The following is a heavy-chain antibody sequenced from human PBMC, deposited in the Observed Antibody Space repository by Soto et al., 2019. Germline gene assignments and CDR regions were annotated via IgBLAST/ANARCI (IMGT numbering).Heavy chain of an antibody. CDR1: GFTVTNNY. CDR3: ARSAASIVVVTAASFDY. J-gene: IGHJ4*02. Sequence: GGSLRLSCAASGFTVTNNYMSWIRQALGKGLEWVSVIYSDGNTYYADSVKGRFTISRDTSKNTLYLQMNSLRAEDTAVYYCARSAASIVVVTAASFDYWGQGTLVTVSS. V-gene: IGHV3-66*01. CDR2: IYSDGNT. D-gene: IGHD2-2*01.